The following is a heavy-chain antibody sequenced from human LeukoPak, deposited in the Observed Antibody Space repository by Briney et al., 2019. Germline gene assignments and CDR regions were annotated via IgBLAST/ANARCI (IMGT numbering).Heavy chain of an antibody. V-gene: IGHV1-2*06. J-gene: IGHJ4*02. CDR2: INPNSGGT. CDR3: TSITMIEDFDY. D-gene: IGHD3-22*01. Sequence: ASVKVSXKASGYTFTGYYMHWVRQAPGQGLEWMGRINPNSGGTNYAQKFQGRVTMTRDTSISTAYMELSRLRSDDTAVYYCTSITMIEDFDYWGQGTLVTVSS. CDR1: GYTFTGYY.